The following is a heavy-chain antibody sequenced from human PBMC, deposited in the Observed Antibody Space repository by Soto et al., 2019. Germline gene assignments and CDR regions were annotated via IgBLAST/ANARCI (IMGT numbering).Heavy chain of an antibody. CDR3: ARDRVSGYDSSWFDP. J-gene: IGHJ5*02. V-gene: IGHV4-31*03. CDR1: GGSISSGGYY. D-gene: IGHD5-12*01. Sequence: SETLSLTCTVSGGSISSGGYYWSWIRQHPGKGLEWIGYIYYSGSTYYNPSLKSRVTISVDTSKNQFSLKLSSVTAADTAVYYCARDRVSGYDSSWFDPWGQGTLVTVSS. CDR2: IYYSGST.